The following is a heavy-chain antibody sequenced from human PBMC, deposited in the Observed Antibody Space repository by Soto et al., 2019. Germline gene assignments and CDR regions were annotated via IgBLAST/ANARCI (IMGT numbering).Heavy chain of an antibody. CDR2: IYYSGST. Sequence: QVQLQESGPGLVKPSQTLSLTCTVSGGSIGSGGYYWSWIRQHPGKGLEWIGYIYYSGSTYYNPSLKSRVTISVDTSKNQFSLKLSSVTAADTAVYYCARTYYDILTGYAFDIWGQGTMVTVSS. J-gene: IGHJ3*02. CDR3: ARTYYDILTGYAFDI. CDR1: GGSIGSGGYY. D-gene: IGHD3-9*01. V-gene: IGHV4-31*03.